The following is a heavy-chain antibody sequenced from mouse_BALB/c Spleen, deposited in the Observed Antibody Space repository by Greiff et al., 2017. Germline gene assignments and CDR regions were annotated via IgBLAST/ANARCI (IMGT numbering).Heavy chain of an antibody. CDR2: IYPGDGDT. Sequence: QVQLKQSGAELVRPGSSVKISCKASGYAFSSYWMNWVKQRPGQGLEWIGQIYPGDGDTNYNGKFKGKATLTADKSSSTAYMQLSSLTSEDSAVYFCARTYSRGYAMDYWGQGTSVTVSS. CDR1: GYAFSSYW. CDR3: ARTYSRGYAMDY. D-gene: IGHD2-14*01. J-gene: IGHJ4*01. V-gene: IGHV1-80*01.